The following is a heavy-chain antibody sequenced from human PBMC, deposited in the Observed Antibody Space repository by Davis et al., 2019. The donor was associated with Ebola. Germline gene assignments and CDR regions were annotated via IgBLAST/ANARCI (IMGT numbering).Heavy chain of an antibody. V-gene: IGHV1-2*06. CDR2: INPNSGGT. D-gene: IGHD2-8*01. J-gene: IGHJ4*02. Sequence: ASVKVSCKASGYIFTNYGITWVRQAPGQGLEWMGRINPNSGGTNYAQKFQGRVTMTRDTSITTAYLDLSRLRSDDTAIYFCATTRNGLDFWGQGTLVTVSS. CDR1: GYIFTNYG. CDR3: ATTRNGLDF.